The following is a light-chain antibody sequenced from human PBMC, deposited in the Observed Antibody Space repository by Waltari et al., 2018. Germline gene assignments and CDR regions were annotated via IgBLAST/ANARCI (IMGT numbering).Light chain of an antibody. CDR3: QQLDSYPLA. CDR1: QGITSH. Sequence: IQLTQSPSFLSASVGDRVTITCRASQGITSHLAWYQQRPGKAPKLLIYAASTLRSGVSSRFSGSGSGTDFTLTINSLQPEDFATYYCQQLDSYPLAFGGGTRVEIK. V-gene: IGKV1-9*01. J-gene: IGKJ4*01. CDR2: AAS.